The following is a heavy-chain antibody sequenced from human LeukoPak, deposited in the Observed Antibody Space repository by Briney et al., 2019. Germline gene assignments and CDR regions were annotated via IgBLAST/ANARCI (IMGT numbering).Heavy chain of an antibody. CDR3: AADVIYESD. V-gene: IGHV1-58*02. D-gene: IGHD2/OR15-2a*01. Sequence: TSVKVSCKASGFTFSNSAMQWVRQARGQRLEWIGWIVVGSGNTNYAQKFQERVTITGDMSTSTAYMELSSLRSEDTAVYYCAADVIYESDWGQGTLVTVSS. J-gene: IGHJ4*02. CDR1: GFTFSNSA. CDR2: IVVGSGNT.